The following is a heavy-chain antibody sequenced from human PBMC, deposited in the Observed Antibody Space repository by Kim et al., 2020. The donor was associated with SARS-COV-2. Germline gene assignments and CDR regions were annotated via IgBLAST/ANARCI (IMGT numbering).Heavy chain of an antibody. D-gene: IGHD6-19*01. CDR1: GGSFSGYY. CDR2: INHSGST. V-gene: IGHV4-34*01. J-gene: IGHJ6*03. Sequence: SETLSLTCAVYGGSFSGYYWSWIRQPPGKGLEWIGEINHSGSTNYNPSLKSRVTISVDTSKNQFSLKLSSVTAADTAVYYCARGTRQWLVRGAYYYYMDVWGKGTTVTVS. CDR3: ARGTRQWLVRGAYYYYMDV.